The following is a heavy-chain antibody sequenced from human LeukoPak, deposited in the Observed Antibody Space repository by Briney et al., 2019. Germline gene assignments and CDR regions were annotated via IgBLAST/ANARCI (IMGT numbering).Heavy chain of an antibody. V-gene: IGHV4-34*01. D-gene: IGHD1/OR15-1a*01. CDR1: GGSFSGYY. CDR2: TNHSGST. J-gene: IGHJ4*02. CDR3: ARTNNVLYYFDY. Sequence: PSETLSLTCAVYGGSFSGYYWSWIRQPPGKGLEWIGETNHSGSTNYNPSLKSRVTTSVDTSKNQFSLKLSSLTAADTAVYYCARTNNVLYYFDYWGQGTLVTVSS.